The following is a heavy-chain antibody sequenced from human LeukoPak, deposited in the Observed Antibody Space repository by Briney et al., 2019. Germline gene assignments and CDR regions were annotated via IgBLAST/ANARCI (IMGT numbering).Heavy chain of an antibody. V-gene: IGHV3-30*03. Sequence: GGSLRLSCAASGFTFSSYAMSWVRQAPGKGLEWVAVISYDGSNKYYADSVKGRFTISRDNSKNTLYLQMNSLRAEDTAVYYCASRRLDYGDHGGYWGQGTLVTVSS. CDR2: ISYDGSNK. J-gene: IGHJ4*02. CDR3: ASRRLDYGDHGGY. D-gene: IGHD4-17*01. CDR1: GFTFSSYA.